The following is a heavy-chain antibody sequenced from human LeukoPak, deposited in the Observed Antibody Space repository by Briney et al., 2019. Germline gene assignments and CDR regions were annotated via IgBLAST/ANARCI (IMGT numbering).Heavy chain of an antibody. CDR2: ISGSGGST. D-gene: IGHD3-22*01. CDR1: GFTFSSYA. V-gene: IGHV3-23*01. CDR3: AKDKSGWTPLLTYDSSGYYFFH. J-gene: IGHJ4*02. Sequence: GGSLRLSCAASGFTFSSYAMSWVRQAPGEGLEWGSAISGSGGSTYYADSVKGRFTISRDNSKNTLYLQMNSLRAEDTAVYYCAKDKSGWTPLLTYDSSGYYFFHWGQGTLVTVSS.